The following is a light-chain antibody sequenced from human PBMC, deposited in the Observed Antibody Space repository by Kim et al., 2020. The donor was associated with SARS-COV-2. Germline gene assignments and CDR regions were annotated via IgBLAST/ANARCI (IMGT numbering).Light chain of an antibody. V-gene: IGLV3-1*01. CDR3: QAWDSGTAVV. CDR2: QDI. Sequence: VSPGRTASITCSGDELGDKYVFWYQQKPGQSPVLVIYQDIKRPSGIPERFSASNSGNTATLTISGTQATDEADYYCQAWDSGTAVVFGGGTQLTVL. CDR1: ELGDKY. J-gene: IGLJ2*01.